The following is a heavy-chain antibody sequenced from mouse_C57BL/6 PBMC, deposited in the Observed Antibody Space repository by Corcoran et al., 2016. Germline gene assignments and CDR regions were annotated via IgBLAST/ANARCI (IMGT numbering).Heavy chain of an antibody. Sequence: EVQLQQSGPELVKPGASVKISCKASGYTFTDYYMNWVKQSHGKSLEWIGDINPNNGGTSYNQKFKGKATLTVDKSSSTAYMELRSLTSEDSAVYYCAPIYYDHAMDYWGQGTSVTVSS. D-gene: IGHD2-4*01. CDR3: APIYYDHAMDY. J-gene: IGHJ4*01. CDR1: GYTFTDYY. CDR2: INPNNGGT. V-gene: IGHV1-26*01.